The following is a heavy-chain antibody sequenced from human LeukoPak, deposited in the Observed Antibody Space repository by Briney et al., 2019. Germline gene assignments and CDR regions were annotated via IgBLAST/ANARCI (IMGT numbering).Heavy chain of an antibody. J-gene: IGHJ4*02. D-gene: IGHD6-13*01. CDR1: GLTFSSYD. Sequence: GGALRLSCAASGLTFSSYDMQWVRQAPGKGLEWVAFIRYDGSNKYNVGSVQGRFTISRDNSKNTLYLQMNGLRAEDTAVYYCAKSTSSWFTFDYWGQGTLVTDSS. CDR2: IRYDGSNK. CDR3: AKSTSSWFTFDY. V-gene: IGHV3-30*02.